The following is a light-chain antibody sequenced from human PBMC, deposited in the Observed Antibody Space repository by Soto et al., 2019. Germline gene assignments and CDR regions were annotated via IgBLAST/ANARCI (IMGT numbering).Light chain of an antibody. CDR1: SSDFAVYNY. J-gene: IGLJ2*01. CDR3: CSYAGSYTYVV. V-gene: IGLV2-11*01. Sequence: QSVLTQPASVSGSPGQSITISCTGASSDFAVYNYVSWYQQHPGKAPKLMIYDVSKRPSGVPDRFSGSKSGNTASLTISGLQAEDEADYYCCSYAGSYTYVVFGGGTKLTVL. CDR2: DVS.